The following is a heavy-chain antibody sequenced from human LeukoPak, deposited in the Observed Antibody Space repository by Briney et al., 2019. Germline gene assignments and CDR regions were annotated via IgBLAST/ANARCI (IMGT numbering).Heavy chain of an antibody. Sequence: SVKVSCKASGGTFSSYAISWVRQAPGQGLEWMGGIIPIFGTANYAQKFQGRVTITADESTSTAYMELRSLRSDDTAVYYCARDSFYGMDVWGQGTTVTVSS. V-gene: IGHV1-69*13. CDR2: IIPIFGTA. CDR3: ARDSFYGMDV. J-gene: IGHJ6*02. CDR1: GGTFSSYA. D-gene: IGHD2-15*01.